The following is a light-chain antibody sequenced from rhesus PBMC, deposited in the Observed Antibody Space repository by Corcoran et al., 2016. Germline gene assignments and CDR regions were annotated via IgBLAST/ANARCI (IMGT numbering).Light chain of an antibody. CDR3: QQHNSYPLT. J-gene: IGKJ4*01. CDR1: QGISSY. Sequence: DIQMTQSPSSLSASVGDTVTITCRASQGISSYLAWYQQKPGKALKLLIYKASTLPSGVPSRFSGSGSGTDFTLTISSLQPEDFATYYCQQHNSYPLTFGGGTKVEIK. CDR2: KAS. V-gene: IGKV1-25*01.